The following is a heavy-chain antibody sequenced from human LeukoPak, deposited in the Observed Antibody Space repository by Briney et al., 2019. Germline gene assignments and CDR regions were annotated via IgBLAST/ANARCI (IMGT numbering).Heavy chain of an antibody. V-gene: IGHV4-61*01. CDR1: GGSINNDRYY. J-gene: IGHJ4*02. CDR2: IYHSGST. CDR3: ARDGYSGNDGL. Sequence: PSETLSLTCTVSGGSINNDRYYWSWIRQPPGKGLEWIGYIYHSGSTKYNPSLKSRVTISVDTSKNQFSLKLSSVTAADTAVYYCARDGYSGNDGLWGQGTLVTVSS. D-gene: IGHD5-12*01.